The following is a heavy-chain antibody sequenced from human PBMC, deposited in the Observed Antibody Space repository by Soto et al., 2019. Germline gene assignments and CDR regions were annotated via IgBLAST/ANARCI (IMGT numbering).Heavy chain of an antibody. D-gene: IGHD3-10*01. CDR3: ARQTASGGREVSCFDY. CDR1: GGSISSGGYY. Sequence: SETLSLTCTVSGGSISSGGYYWSWIRQHPGKGLEWIGYIYYSGSTYYNPSLKSRVTISVDTSKNQFSLKLSSVTAADTAVYYCARQTASGGREVSCFDYWGQGTLVTVSS. V-gene: IGHV4-31*03. J-gene: IGHJ4*02. CDR2: IYYSGST.